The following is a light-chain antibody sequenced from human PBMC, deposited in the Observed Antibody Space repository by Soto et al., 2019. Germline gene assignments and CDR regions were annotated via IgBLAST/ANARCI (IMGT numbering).Light chain of an antibody. CDR2: AVS. J-gene: IGKJ5*01. Sequence: DIQMTQSPSSLSASVGDRFTITFRSSQSISSYLNWYQQKPGKAPERLIYAVSTLQSGVPSRFSGSGSGTDFTLTISSLQPEDFAAYYCQQSARIPITFGQGTRLEIK. CDR3: QQSARIPIT. V-gene: IGKV1-39*01. CDR1: QSISSY.